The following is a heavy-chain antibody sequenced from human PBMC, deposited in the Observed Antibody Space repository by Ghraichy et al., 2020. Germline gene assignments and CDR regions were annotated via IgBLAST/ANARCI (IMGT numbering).Heavy chain of an antibody. CDR1: GLTFSSYW. CDR3: ARAKFDVWGSYPLGY. CDR2: IKVDGTEK. Sequence: GESLNISCVASGLTFSSYWMSWVRQGPGKGLEWVANIKVDGTEKNYVDSVKGRFTISRDNAKNSLYLQMNSLRVEDTAVYYCARAKFDVWGSYPLGYWGRGILVTVS. V-gene: IGHV3-7*01. J-gene: IGHJ4*02. D-gene: IGHD3-16*01.